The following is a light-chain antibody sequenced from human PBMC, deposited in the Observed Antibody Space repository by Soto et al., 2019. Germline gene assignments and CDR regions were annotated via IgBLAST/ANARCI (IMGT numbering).Light chain of an antibody. CDR1: QSVSSSY. V-gene: IGKV3-20*01. CDR2: RAS. Sequence: EIVLTQPPGTLSLSPGERATLSCRASQSVSSSYLAWYQQKPGQAPRLLIYRASSRATGIPDRFSGSGSGTDFTLTISKLEPEDFAVYYCQQYGSYWTFGQGTKVEIK. CDR3: QQYGSYWT. J-gene: IGKJ1*01.